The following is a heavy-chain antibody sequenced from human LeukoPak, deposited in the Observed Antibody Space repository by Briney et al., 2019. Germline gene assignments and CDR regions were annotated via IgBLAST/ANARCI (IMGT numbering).Heavy chain of an antibody. CDR2: ISSSSSYI. Sequence: GGSLRLSCAASGFTFSAYSMNWVRQAPGKGLEWVSSISSSSSYIYYADSVKGRFTISRDNAKNSLYLQMNSLRAEDTAVYYCARVGGAGIAFDIWGQGTMVTVSS. J-gene: IGHJ3*02. D-gene: IGHD1-14*01. CDR3: ARVGGAGIAFDI. CDR1: GFTFSAYS. V-gene: IGHV3-21*04.